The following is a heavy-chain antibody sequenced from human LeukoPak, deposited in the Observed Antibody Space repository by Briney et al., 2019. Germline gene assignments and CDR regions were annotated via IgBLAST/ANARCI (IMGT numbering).Heavy chain of an antibody. J-gene: IGHJ3*02. CDR2: INPNSGGT. CDR1: GYTFTGYY. CDR3: AREGNDFWSGSPLAFDI. D-gene: IGHD3-3*01. Sequence: ASVKVSCKASGYTFTGYYIHWVRQAPGQGLEWMGWINPNSGGTNYAQKFQGRVTMTRDTSISTAYMELSRLRSDDTAVYYCAREGNDFWSGSPLAFDIWGQGTMVTVSS. V-gene: IGHV1-2*02.